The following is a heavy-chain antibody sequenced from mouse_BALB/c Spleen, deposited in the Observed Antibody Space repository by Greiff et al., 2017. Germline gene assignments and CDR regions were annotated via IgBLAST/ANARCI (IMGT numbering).Heavy chain of an antibody. V-gene: IGHV5-9-4*01. CDR3: ARDGPEGAY. CDR2: ISSGGSYT. CDR1: GFTFSSYA. J-gene: IGHJ3*01. Sequence: EVKVVESGGGLVKPGGSLKLSCAASGFTFSSYAMSWVRQSPEKRLEWVAEISSGGSYTYYPDTVTGRFTISRDNAKNTLYLEMSSLRSEDTAMYYCARDGPEGAYWGQGTLVTVSA.